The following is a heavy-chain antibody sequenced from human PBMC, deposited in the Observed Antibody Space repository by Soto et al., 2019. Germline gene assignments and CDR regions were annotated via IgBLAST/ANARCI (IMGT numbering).Heavy chain of an antibody. CDR3: ARDRGYDAHDYYHNAMDV. D-gene: IGHD3-10*01. J-gene: IGHJ6*02. V-gene: IGHV3-21*01. Sequence: SLRLSCISSGFTFRTYTMNWVRQAPGKGLEWVSGIRGFSPYTFYAESVKGRFTISRDTAKNSLYLQMDSLRAEDTAVYYCARDRGYDAHDYYHNAMDVWGQGTTVTVSS. CDR2: IRGFSPYT. CDR1: GFTFRTYT.